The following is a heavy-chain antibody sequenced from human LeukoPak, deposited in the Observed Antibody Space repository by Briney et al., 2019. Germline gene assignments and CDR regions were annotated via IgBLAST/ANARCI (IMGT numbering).Heavy chain of an antibody. Sequence: ASVKVSCKASVFVFTSYGFTWVRQARGQGLEWMGWISANDGKTHYSEKHQGRVTMSTDTVTSTAYMELRSLRSDDTAVYYCARELHVERDDYWGQGTLVTVSS. CDR3: ARELHVERDDY. V-gene: IGHV1-18*01. J-gene: IGHJ4*02. CDR2: ISANDGKT. CDR1: VFVFTSYG. D-gene: IGHD1-1*01.